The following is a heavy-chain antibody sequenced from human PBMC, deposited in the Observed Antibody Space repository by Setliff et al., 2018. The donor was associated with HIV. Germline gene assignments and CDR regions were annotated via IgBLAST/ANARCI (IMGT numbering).Heavy chain of an antibody. V-gene: IGHV4-61*02. Sequence: SETLSLTCTVSGDSINSGTYYWSWIRQPAGKGLEWIGRLHLSGDTNYNPSLKSRVTMSLDTSMNQFSLKLTSVTAADTALYYCARYRRFADYIDVWGKGTTVTVSS. CDR2: LHLSGDT. J-gene: IGHJ6*03. D-gene: IGHD1-26*01. CDR1: GDSINSGTYY. CDR3: ARYRRFADYIDV.